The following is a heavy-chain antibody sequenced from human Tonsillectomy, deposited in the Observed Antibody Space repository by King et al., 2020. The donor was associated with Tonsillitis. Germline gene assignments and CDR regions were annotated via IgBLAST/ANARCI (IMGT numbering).Heavy chain of an antibody. CDR2: LSGSGGRT. J-gene: IGHJ3*02. CDR3: AKGIEVAGREDAFDI. CDR1: GFTFSSYA. Sequence: QLVESGGGLVQPGGSLRLSCAASGFTFSSYAMSWVRQAPGKGLEWVSALSGSGGRTYYADSVKGRFTISRDNSKNTLYLQMNSLRAEDTAVYYCAKGIEVAGREDAFDIWGQGTMVTVAS. D-gene: IGHD6-19*01. V-gene: IGHV3-23*04.